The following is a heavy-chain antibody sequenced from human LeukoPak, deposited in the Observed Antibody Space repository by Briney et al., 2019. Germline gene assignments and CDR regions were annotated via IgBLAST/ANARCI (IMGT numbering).Heavy chain of an antibody. CDR1: GGSISSGSYY. J-gene: IGHJ6*03. CDR2: IYTSGST. D-gene: IGHD3-22*01. CDR3: ARAHDSSGYYPYYYYYMDV. V-gene: IGHV4-61*02. Sequence: SETLSLTCTVSGGSISSGSYYWGWIRQPAGKGLEWIGRIYTSGSTNYNPSLKSRVTISVDTSKNRFSLKLSSVTAADTAVYYCARAHDSSGYYPYYYYYMDVWGKGTTVTVSS.